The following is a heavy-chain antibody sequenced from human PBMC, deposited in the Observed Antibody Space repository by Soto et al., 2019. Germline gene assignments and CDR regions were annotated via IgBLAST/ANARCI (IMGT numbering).Heavy chain of an antibody. CDR2: VNPIVGMS. D-gene: IGHD3-10*01. CDR1: GGTFNSYT. J-gene: IGHJ4*02. V-gene: IGHV1-69*02. Sequence: QVQLVQSGAEVKKPGSSVKVSCTASGGTFNSYTLNWVRQAPGQRLEWVGRVNPIVGMSSSASKFQGRVTMTAHKPTSKPYMDLTGLKSEDTAVYYFPTSYGSGSPHFHSWAQEPLFTVSS. CDR3: PTSYGSGSPHFHS.